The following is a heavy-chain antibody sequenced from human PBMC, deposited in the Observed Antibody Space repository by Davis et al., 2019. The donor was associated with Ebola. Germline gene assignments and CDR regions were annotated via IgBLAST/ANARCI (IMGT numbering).Heavy chain of an antibody. V-gene: IGHV3-30*18. Sequence: PGGSLRLSCAAFAFSFGIYGMHWVRQAPGKGLEWVASMSYHGSHTSYIDSVRGRFTVSRDNSKNTLYLHMNSLRPEDTAVYFCAKEYCPNSGPYCTYFDVWGQGTQVTVSS. CDR2: MSYHGSHT. CDR1: AFSFGIYG. J-gene: IGHJ4*02. D-gene: IGHD3-10*01. CDR3: AKEYCPNSGPYCTYFDV.